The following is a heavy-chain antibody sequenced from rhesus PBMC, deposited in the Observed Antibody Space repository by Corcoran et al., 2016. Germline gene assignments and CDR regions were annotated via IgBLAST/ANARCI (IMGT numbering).Heavy chain of an antibody. CDR1: GGSISSSNW. J-gene: IGHJ4*01. CDR2: IYSNTEST. D-gene: IGHD5-36*02. Sequence: QVQLQESGPGLVKPSETLSLTCAVSGGSISSSNWWSWFRQTPGNGLEWIGGIYSNTESTNYNPSLKNRVTISTDTSKNQFSLKLSSVTAADTAVYYCARRLATVTLSYFDYWGQGVLVTVSS. CDR3: ARRLATVTLSYFDY. V-gene: IGHV4S12*01.